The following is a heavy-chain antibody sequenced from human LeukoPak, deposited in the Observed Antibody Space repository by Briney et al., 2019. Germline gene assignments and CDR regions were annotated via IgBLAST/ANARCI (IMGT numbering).Heavy chain of an antibody. CDR3: ARGTWIQPRLPFDI. V-gene: IGHV3-30*04. D-gene: IGHD5-18*01. J-gene: IGHJ3*02. CDR1: GFTFSSYA. CDR2: ISYDGSNK. Sequence: GGSLRLSCAASGFTFSSYAMHWVRQAPGKGLERVAVISYDGSNKYYADSVKGRFTISRDNSKNTLYLQMNSLRAEDTAVYYCARGTWIQPRLPFDIWGQGTMVTVSS.